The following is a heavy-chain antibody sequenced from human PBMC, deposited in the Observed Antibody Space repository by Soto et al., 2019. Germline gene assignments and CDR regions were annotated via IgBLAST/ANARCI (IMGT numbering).Heavy chain of an antibody. D-gene: IGHD4-17*01. V-gene: IGHV1-69*13. J-gene: IGHJ6*02. CDR3: ARGDSAYGDYRYYYYYGMDV. Sequence: SVKVSCKASGGTFSSYAISWVRQAPGQGLEWMGGIIPIFGTANYAQKFQGRVTITADESTSTAYMELSSLRSEDTAVYYCARGDSAYGDYRYYYYYGMDVWGQGTTVTVSS. CDR1: GGTFSSYA. CDR2: IIPIFGTA.